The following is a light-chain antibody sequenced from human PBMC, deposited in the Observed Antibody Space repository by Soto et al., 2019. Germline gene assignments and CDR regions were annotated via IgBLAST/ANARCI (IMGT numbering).Light chain of an antibody. Sequence: QSVLTQPPSVSAAPGQKVTISCSGSSSNIGGHSVSWYQQLPGTAPKLLIYDDNKRPSGIPDRFSGSKSGTSATLGITGFQTGDEAYYYCGSWDSSLSAYGLGTGTKV. CDR1: SSNIGGHS. J-gene: IGLJ1*01. V-gene: IGLV1-51*01. CDR2: DDN. CDR3: GSWDSSLSAYG.